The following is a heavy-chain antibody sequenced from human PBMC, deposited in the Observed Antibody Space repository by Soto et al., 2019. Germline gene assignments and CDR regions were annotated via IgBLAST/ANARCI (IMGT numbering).Heavy chain of an antibody. J-gene: IGHJ4*02. V-gene: IGHV3-30*18. Sequence: PGGSLRLSCAASGFTFSSYGMHWVRQAPGKGLEWVAVISYDGSNKYYADSVKGRFTISRDNSKNTLYLQMNSLRAEDTAVYYCAKLSIAARPFDYWGQGTLVTVSS. CDR1: GFTFSSYG. CDR3: AKLSIAARPFDY. CDR2: ISYDGSNK. D-gene: IGHD6-6*01.